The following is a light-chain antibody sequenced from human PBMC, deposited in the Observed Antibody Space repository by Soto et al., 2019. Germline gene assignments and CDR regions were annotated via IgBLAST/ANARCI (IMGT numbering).Light chain of an antibody. J-gene: IGLJ2*01. Sequence: QSALTQPASVSGSPGQSITISCTGTSRYVGGYNYVSWHQQHQGKSPKVIITEVSNRPSGVSNRFSGSKSGNTASLTISWRQAEYEADYYCSTYVNYNTVVIFGGGTKLTVL. V-gene: IGLV2-14*01. CDR2: EVS. CDR3: STYVNYNTVVI. CDR1: SRYVGGYNY.